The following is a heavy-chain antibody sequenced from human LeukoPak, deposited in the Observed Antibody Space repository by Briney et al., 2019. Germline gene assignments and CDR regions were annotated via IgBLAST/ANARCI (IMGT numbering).Heavy chain of an antibody. CDR1: GGTFSSYA. V-gene: IGHV1-69*13. D-gene: IGHD3-10*01. J-gene: IGHJ4*02. Sequence: ASVKVSCKASGGTFSSYAISWVRQAPGQGLEWMGGIIPIFGTANYAQKFQGRVTITADESTSTAYMELSSLRSEDTAVYYCARAGYHGSGSYYFDYWGQGTLVTVSS. CDR3: ARAGYHGSGSYYFDY. CDR2: IIPIFGTA.